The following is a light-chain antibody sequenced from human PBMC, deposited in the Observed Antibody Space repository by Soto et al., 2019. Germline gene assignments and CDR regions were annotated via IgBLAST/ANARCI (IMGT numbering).Light chain of an antibody. J-gene: IGKJ1*01. CDR1: QRISSW. CDR3: QQYNSYWT. CDR2: KAS. Sequence: DCQIKPNPSPLSACVRNKDTITCRASQRISSWLAWYQQKPGKAPRLLIYKASSLESGVPSRFSGSGSGTEFTLTISSLQPDDFATYYCQQYNSYWTFGQGTKVDTK. V-gene: IGKV1-5*03.